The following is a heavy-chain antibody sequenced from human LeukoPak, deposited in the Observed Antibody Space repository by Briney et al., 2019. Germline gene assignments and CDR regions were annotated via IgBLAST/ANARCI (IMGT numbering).Heavy chain of an antibody. V-gene: IGHV6-1*01. Sequence: SQTLSLTCAIFGDGLSSNMAAWNWTRPSPTRGLEWQGRTYYMSQWYNHYGVSVKSRITINPDTSKNQFSLQLNSVTPEDTAVYYCARGRSSGYYYYGMDVWGQGTTVTVSS. CDR3: ARGRSSGYYYYGMDV. CDR1: GDGLSSNMAA. J-gene: IGHJ6*02. D-gene: IGHD1-26*01. CDR2: TYYMSQWYN.